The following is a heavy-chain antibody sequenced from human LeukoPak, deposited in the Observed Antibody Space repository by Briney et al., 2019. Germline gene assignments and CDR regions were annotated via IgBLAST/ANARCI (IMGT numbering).Heavy chain of an antibody. D-gene: IGHD4-23*01. CDR3: ARHETTVGEDYYFDY. CDR1: GGSISSYY. J-gene: IGHJ4*02. CDR2: IYYSGST. Sequence: SETLSLTCTVSGGSISSYYWSWIRQPPGKGLVWIGYIYYSGSTNYNPSLKSRVTISVDTSKNQFSLKLSSVTAADTAVYYCARHETTVGEDYYFDYWGQGTLVTVSS. V-gene: IGHV4-59*08.